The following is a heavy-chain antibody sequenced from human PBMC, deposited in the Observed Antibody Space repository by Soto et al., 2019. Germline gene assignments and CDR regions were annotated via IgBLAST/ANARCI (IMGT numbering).Heavy chain of an antibody. CDR3: AKGGRQWLVTSDFNY. V-gene: IGHV3-30*18. CDR2: VSHDGRNT. CDR1: GFTFSDYT. D-gene: IGHD6-19*01. Sequence: GRSLRLSCAASGFTFSDYTMHWVRQAPGKGLEWVAVVSHDGRNTHYADSVKGRFTISRDSSKNTASLEMTSLRAEDTAVYYCAKGGRQWLVTSDFNYWGQGA. J-gene: IGHJ4*02.